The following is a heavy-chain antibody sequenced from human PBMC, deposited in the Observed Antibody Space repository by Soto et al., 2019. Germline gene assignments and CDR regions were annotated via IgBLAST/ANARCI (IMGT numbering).Heavy chain of an antibody. J-gene: IGHJ4*02. CDR1: GFTFGSYA. D-gene: IGHD6-13*01. CDR2: IGAGYGT. V-gene: IGHV3-23*01. CDR3: ATPYSSSWFSPFDY. Sequence: EVQLLESWGGLVQPGGSLRLSCAASGFTFGSYAMSWVRQAPGKGLEWVSSIGAGYGTYYADSVKGRFTISRDNSKNTLYLQMNILSAEDTAIYYCATPYSSSWFSPFDYWGQGSLVTVSS.